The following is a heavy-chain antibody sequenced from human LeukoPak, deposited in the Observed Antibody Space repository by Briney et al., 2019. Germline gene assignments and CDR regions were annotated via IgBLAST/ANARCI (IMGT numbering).Heavy chain of an antibody. CDR3: ARGRWAASDY. Sequence: SETLSLTCAVYGGSFSGYYWSWIRQPPGKGLEWIGEINHSGSTNYNPSRKSRLTISVDTSKNQFSLKLSSVTPADTAVYYCARGRWAASDYWGQGTLVTVSS. CDR1: GGSFSGYY. J-gene: IGHJ4*02. CDR2: INHSGST. D-gene: IGHD2-15*01. V-gene: IGHV4-34*01.